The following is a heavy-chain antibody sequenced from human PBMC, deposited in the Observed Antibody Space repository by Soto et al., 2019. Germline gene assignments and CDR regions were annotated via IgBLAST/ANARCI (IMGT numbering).Heavy chain of an antibody. V-gene: IGHV4-39*01. Sequence: SETLSLTCTVSGGSISSSSYYWGWIRQPPGKGLEWIGSIYYSGSTYYNPSLKSRVTISVDTSKNQFSPKLSSVTAADTAVYYCARSYGDYVDYWGQGTLVTVSS. CDR1: GGSISSSSYY. CDR2: IYYSGST. J-gene: IGHJ4*02. D-gene: IGHD4-17*01. CDR3: ARSYGDYVDY.